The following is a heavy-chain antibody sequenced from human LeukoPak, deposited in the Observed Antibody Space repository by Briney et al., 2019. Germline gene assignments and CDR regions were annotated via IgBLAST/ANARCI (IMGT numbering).Heavy chain of an antibody. CDR3: SKTGGYYDSSGYPLDAFDI. CDR2: ISYDGSNK. V-gene: IGHV3-30-3*02. CDR1: GFTFSSYA. D-gene: IGHD3-22*01. Sequence: GGSLRLSCAASGFTFSSYAMHWVRQAPGKGLEWVAVISYDGSNKYYADSVKGRFTISRDNSKNTLYLQMNSLRAEDTAVYYCSKTGGYYDSSGYPLDAFDIWGQGTMVTVST. J-gene: IGHJ3*02.